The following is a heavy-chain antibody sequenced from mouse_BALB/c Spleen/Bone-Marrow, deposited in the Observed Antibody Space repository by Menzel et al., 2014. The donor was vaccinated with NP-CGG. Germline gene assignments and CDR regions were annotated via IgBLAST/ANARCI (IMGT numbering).Heavy chain of an antibody. Sequence: VQLQQSGPELVKPGASVKISCKTSGYTFTEYTMHWVKQSHGKSLERIGGINPNNGGTTYNQKFKGKATLTVDKSSSTAYMELRSLTSEDSAVYYCASHWFAYWGQGTLVTVSA. J-gene: IGHJ3*01. V-gene: IGHV1-18*01. CDR1: GYTFTEYT. CDR2: INPNNGGT. CDR3: ASHWFAY.